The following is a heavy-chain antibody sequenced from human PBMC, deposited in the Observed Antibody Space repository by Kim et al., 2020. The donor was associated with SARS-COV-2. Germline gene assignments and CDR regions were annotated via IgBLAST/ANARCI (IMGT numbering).Heavy chain of an antibody. D-gene: IGHD6-13*01. V-gene: IGHV3-11*01. Sequence: GGSLRLSCAASGFTFSDYYMSWIRQAPGKGLEWASYISSSGSTIYYADSVKGRFTISRDNAKNSLYLQMNSLRAEDTAVYYCARQSAAAGTSSEFDYWGQGTLVTVSS. CDR1: GFTFSDYY. J-gene: IGHJ4*02. CDR3: ARQSAAAGTSSEFDY. CDR2: ISSSGSTI.